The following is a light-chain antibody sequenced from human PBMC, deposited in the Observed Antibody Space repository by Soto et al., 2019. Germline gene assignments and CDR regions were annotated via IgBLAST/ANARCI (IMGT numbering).Light chain of an antibody. V-gene: IGKV3-15*01. CDR2: GVS. Sequence: ETVMTQSPATLSVSPGERTTLSCRASQSVSSNLVWYQQRPGQAPRLLIYGVSTRATGIPARFSGSGSGTEFTLTISSLQSEDFAVYYCQQYNNWPLTFGGGTKVEIK. CDR3: QQYNNWPLT. CDR1: QSVSSN. J-gene: IGKJ4*01.